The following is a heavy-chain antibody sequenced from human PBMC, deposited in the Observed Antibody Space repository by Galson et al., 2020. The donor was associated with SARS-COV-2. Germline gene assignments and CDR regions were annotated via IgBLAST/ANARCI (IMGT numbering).Heavy chain of an antibody. D-gene: IGHD6-6*01. Sequence: GGSLRLSCAASGFIFSSYGMHWVRQAPGKGLEWVAVISYDGSNKHYADSVKGRFTISRDNSKNTLYLQMNSLRAEDTAVYYCAKDSVEQPVRGWRGWGVDYWGQGTLVTVSS. CDR3: AKDSVEQPVRGWRGWGVDY. J-gene: IGHJ4*02. CDR1: GFIFSSYG. V-gene: IGHV3-30*18. CDR2: ISYDGSNK.